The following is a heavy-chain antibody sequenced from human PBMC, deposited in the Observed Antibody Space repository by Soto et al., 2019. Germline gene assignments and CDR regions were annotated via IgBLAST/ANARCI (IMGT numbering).Heavy chain of an antibody. D-gene: IGHD1-1*01. CDR2: TYYRSKWYF. Sequence: QVQLQLSGPGLVTPSQTLSLTCAISGDSVSSNSAGWNWIRQTPSRGLEWLGRTYYRSKWYFNYAVSVDSRITNNPDTSKNQFSLQLSSVTPDDTAVYYCARGSWDDVSGHYYMDVWGKGTTVTVSS. J-gene: IGHJ6*03. CDR1: GDSVSSNSAG. V-gene: IGHV6-1*01. CDR3: ARGSWDDVSGHYYMDV.